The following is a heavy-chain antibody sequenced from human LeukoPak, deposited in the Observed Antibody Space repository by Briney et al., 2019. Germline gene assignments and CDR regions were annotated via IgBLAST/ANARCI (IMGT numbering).Heavy chain of an antibody. D-gene: IGHD3-22*01. CDR2: VSGGGSRT. V-gene: IGHV3-23*01. J-gene: IGHJ3*02. CDR1: GFTFSSFA. Sequence: GGSLRLSCAASGFTFSSFAMTWVRQAPGKGLEWVCGVSGGGSRTYYADSVKGRFTISRDNSNNTLYLQMHSLRADDTALYYCEKHTYYDQGAFATWGQGTMVIFSS. CDR3: EKHTYYDQGAFAT.